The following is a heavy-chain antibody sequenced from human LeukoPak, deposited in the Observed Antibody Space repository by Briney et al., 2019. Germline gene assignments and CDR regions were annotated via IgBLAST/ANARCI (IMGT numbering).Heavy chain of an antibody. D-gene: IGHD6-19*01. Sequence: GGSLRLSCAASGFTFEEHGMSWVRQAPGKGLEWVTGINWNGGSTGYGESAKGRFTISRDNAKNSLYLQMNSLRAEDTALYYCAGGDSSGWYFDYWGQGILVTVSS. CDR2: INWNGGST. V-gene: IGHV3-20*04. CDR1: GFTFEEHG. J-gene: IGHJ4*02. CDR3: AGGDSSGWYFDY.